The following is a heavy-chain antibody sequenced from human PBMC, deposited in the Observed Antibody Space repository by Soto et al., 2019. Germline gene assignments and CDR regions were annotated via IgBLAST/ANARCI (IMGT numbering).Heavy chain of an antibody. Sequence: GGSLRLSCVASGFTFSSYGINWVRQSPGKGLEWVAAISYDGNKKYYANSVKGRFTISRDSDKNTLFLQLNSLRAEDTAVYYCGRDLRPWMDILGDPFDIWGQGTMVTVSS. CDR3: GRDLRPWMDILGDPFDI. V-gene: IGHV3-33*01. CDR1: GFTFSSYG. CDR2: ISYDGNKK. D-gene: IGHD2-2*03. J-gene: IGHJ3*02.